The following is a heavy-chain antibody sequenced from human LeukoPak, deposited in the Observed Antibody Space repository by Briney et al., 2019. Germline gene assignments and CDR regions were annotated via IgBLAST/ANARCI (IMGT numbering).Heavy chain of an antibody. Sequence: GGSLRLSCAASGFTFSSYAMSWVRQAPGKGLEWVSGISGSGGSTYYADSVKGRFTISRDNSKNTLSLQMNSLRAEDTAVYYCAKVQEMDTILPPFHYWGQGTLVTVSS. J-gene: IGHJ4*02. D-gene: IGHD5-24*01. V-gene: IGHV3-23*01. CDR2: ISGSGGST. CDR3: AKVQEMDTILPPFHY. CDR1: GFTFSSYA.